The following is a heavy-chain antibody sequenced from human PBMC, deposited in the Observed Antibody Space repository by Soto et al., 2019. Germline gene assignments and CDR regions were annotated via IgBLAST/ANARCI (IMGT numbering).Heavy chain of an antibody. CDR1: GYTFTNLG. D-gene: IGHD3-16*01. Sequence: QVKLVQSGAEVKKPGASVKVSCKASGYTFTNLGISWVRQAPGQGLEWMGWISAYNGNTNYAQKFQGRVTMTTDTSTSRAYREVRSLRFDDTAVYYCERGGTPIEYWGQGTLVTGSS. J-gene: IGHJ4*02. CDR2: ISAYNGNT. V-gene: IGHV1-18*01. CDR3: ERGGTPIEY.